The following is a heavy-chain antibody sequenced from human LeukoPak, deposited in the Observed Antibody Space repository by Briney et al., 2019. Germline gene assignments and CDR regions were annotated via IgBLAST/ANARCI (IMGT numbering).Heavy chain of an antibody. CDR3: ARVSSGYSSGWYWFDP. D-gene: IGHD6-19*01. CDR1: GGSISSYY. V-gene: IGHV4-59*01. Sequence: PSETLSLTCTVSGGSISSYYWSWIRQPPGKGLEWIGYIYYSGSTNYNPSLKSRVTISVDTSKNQFSLKLSSVTAADTAVYYCARVSSGYSSGWYWFDPWGQGTLVTVSS. CDR2: IYYSGST. J-gene: IGHJ5*02.